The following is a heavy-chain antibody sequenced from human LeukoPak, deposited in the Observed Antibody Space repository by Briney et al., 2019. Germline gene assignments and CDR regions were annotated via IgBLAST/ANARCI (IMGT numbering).Heavy chain of an antibody. D-gene: IGHD3-16*02. CDR1: GGSISSYY. J-gene: IGHJ4*02. V-gene: IGHV4-4*09. CDR3: ARGPYDYVWGSYRYILGYFDY. CDR2: IYTSGST. Sequence: PSETLSLTCTVSGGSISSYYWSWIRQPPGKGLEWIGYIYTSGSTNYNPSLKSRVTISVDTSKNQFSLKLSSVTAADTAVYYRARGPYDYVWGSYRYILGYFDYWGQGTLVTVSS.